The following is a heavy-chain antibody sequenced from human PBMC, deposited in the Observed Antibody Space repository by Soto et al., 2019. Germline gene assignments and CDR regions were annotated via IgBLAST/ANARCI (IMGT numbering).Heavy chain of an antibody. CDR3: ARPLWRDDYNWGYFDL. V-gene: IGHV3-30-3*01. J-gene: IGHJ2*01. CDR2: ISYDGSNK. CDR1: GFTFSSYA. Sequence: QVQLVESGGGVVQPGRSLRLSCAASGFTFSSYAMHWVRQAPGKGLEWVAVISYDGSNKYYTDSVKARFTISRDNSKNPLYLQMHSLRAEDTAVYYCARPLWRDDYNWGYFDLWGRGTLVTVSS. D-gene: IGHD4-4*01.